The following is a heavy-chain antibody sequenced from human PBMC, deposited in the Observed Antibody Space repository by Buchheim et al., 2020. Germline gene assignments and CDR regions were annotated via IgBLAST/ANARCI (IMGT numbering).Heavy chain of an antibody. D-gene: IGHD4-17*01. CDR3: ARVPSTVTTLYDFDY. Sequence: QVQLQQWGAGLLKPSETLSLTCAVSGGSFSGYYWSWIRMPPGKGLEWIGEINHSGSTNYNPSLKRRVTISVDTSTNQFSLKLGSVTAADTAVYYGARVPSTVTTLYDFDYWGQGTL. CDR1: GGSFSGYY. CDR2: INHSGST. V-gene: IGHV4-34*01. J-gene: IGHJ4*02.